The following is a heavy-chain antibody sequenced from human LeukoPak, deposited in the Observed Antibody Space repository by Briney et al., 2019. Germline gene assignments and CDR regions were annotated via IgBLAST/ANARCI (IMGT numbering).Heavy chain of an antibody. J-gene: IGHJ4*02. V-gene: IGHV4-59*08. CDR2: IYYSGST. D-gene: IGHD1-14*01. Sequence: SETLSLTCNVSGASISSYCWSWIRQPPGQGLECIGYIYYSGSTNYNPSLKSRVTISIDRSKNQFSLKLRSVTAAGTAVYYCGRHGWEPLLDYWGQGTLVTVSS. CDR3: GRHGWEPLLDY. CDR1: GASISSYC.